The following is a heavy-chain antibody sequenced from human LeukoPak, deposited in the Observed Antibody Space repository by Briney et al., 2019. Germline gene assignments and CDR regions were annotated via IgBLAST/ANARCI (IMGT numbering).Heavy chain of an antibody. D-gene: IGHD3-22*01. J-gene: IGHJ4*02. CDR1: GGSFSGYY. V-gene: IGHV4-34*01. CDR3: ARGPHKVVIRLATFDY. Sequence: SETLSVTCAVYGGSFSGYYWSWIRQPPGKGLEWIGEINHSGSTNYNPSLKSRVTISVDTSKNQFSLKLSSVTAADTAVYYCARGPHKVVIRLATFDYWGQGTLVTVSS. CDR2: INHSGST.